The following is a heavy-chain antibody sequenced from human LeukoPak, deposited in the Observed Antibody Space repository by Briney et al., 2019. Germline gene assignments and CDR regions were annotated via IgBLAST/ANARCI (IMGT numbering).Heavy chain of an antibody. J-gene: IGHJ3*01. D-gene: IGHD6-13*01. CDR1: GGSMSSYY. Sequence: SSETLSLTCTVSGGSMSSYYWSWIRQPPGKGLEWIGYISYSGSPNYNPSLKSRGTISVDTSKNEFSLKLSSVTAADTAMYYRAIGGAGIAASPWGQGTMVTVSS. CDR3: AIGGAGIAASP. CDR2: ISYSGSP. V-gene: IGHV4-59*01.